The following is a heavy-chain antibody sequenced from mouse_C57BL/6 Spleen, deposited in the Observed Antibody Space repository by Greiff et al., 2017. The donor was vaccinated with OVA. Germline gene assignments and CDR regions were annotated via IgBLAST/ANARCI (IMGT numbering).Heavy chain of an antibody. D-gene: IGHD1-1*01. J-gene: IGHJ2*01. CDR3: ARLITTVVAEKNFDY. Sequence: QVQLQQSGPELVKPGASVKISCKASGYAFSSSWMNWVKQRPGKGLEWIGRIYPGDGDTNYNGKFKGKATLTADKSSSTAYMQLSSLTSEDSAVYFCARLITTVVAEKNFDYWGQGTTLTVSS. CDR1: GYAFSSSW. CDR2: IYPGDGDT. V-gene: IGHV1-82*01.